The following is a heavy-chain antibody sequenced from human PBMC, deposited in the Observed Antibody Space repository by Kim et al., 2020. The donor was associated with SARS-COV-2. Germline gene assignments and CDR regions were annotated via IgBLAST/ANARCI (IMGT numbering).Heavy chain of an antibody. CDR3: ARPEAGILSIRY. V-gene: IGHV4-39*07. CDR1: GGSISSSSYY. D-gene: IGHD3-10*01. Sequence: SETLSLTCTVSGGSISSSSYYWGWIRQPPGKGLEWIGSIYYSGSTYYNPSLKSRVTISVDTSKNQFSLKLSSVTAADTAVYYCARPEAGILSIRYWGQGTLFTVSS. J-gene: IGHJ4*02. CDR2: IYYSGST.